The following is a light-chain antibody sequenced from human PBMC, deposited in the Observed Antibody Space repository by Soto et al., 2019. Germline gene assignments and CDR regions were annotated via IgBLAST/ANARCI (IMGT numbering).Light chain of an antibody. CDR3: QQYNNWPPWT. V-gene: IGKV3-15*01. J-gene: IGKJ1*01. CDR2: GAS. CDR1: QSVSSN. Sequence: EIVRTQSQATLSVSPGERATLSCRASQSVSSNLAWYQQKPGQAPRLLIYGASTRATGIPARFRGSGSGTEFSLTISSLHSEEVAVYYCQQYNNWPPWTFGQGTKVEIK.